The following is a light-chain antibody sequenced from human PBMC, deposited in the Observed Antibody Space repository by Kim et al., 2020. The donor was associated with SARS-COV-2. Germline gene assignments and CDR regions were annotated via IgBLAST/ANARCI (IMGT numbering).Light chain of an antibody. CDR1: QSIYTW. J-gene: IGKJ1*01. Sequence: DIQMTQSPSTLSASVGDRVTITCRASQSIYTWLAWYQQKPGKAPQILVYDASSLDSGGPSRFSGSGSGTEFTLSISSLQPDDFATYHCQQCNSYSQTFGQGTKGDIK. CDR2: DAS. CDR3: QQCNSYSQT. V-gene: IGKV1-5*01.